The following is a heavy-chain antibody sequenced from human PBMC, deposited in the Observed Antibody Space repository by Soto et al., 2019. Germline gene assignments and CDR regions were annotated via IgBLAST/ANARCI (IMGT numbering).Heavy chain of an antibody. V-gene: IGHV4-39*01. CDR3: GRVVEGATRHTDPDS. CDR2: LYYTGTT. Sequence: SETLSLTCSVSGGSIGSSSYYFGWIRQPPGKGLEWIGSLYYTGTTYYNSSLKSRVTISANKSQNQFSLRLSSVTAADTAFYYCGRVVEGATRHTDPDSWGQGILVTVSS. CDR1: GGSIGSSSYY. J-gene: IGHJ5*01. D-gene: IGHD2-21*01.